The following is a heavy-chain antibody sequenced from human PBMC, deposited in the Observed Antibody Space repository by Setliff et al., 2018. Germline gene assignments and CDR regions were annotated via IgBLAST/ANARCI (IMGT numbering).Heavy chain of an antibody. J-gene: IGHJ4*01. CDR2: ISHSGDP. Sequence: PSETLSLTCAVYGGSFSGYHWSWIRQPPGKGLEWIGEISHSGDPNYNPSLKSRVTIAVDAPDNHFSLKLRSVTAADTAVYYCARAPNDLGVDWLFNNYFDYWGHGTLVTVSS. D-gene: IGHD3-9*01. CDR1: GGSFSGYH. CDR3: ARAPNDLGVDWLFNNYFDY. V-gene: IGHV4-34*01.